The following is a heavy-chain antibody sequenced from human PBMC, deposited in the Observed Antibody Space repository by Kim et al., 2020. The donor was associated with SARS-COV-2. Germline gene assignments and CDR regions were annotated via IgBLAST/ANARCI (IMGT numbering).Heavy chain of an antibody. CDR2: ISISGSDT. J-gene: IGHJ4*02. V-gene: IGHV3-23*01. CDR3: AKDRLSAVVVPGAPRSTVTTFDY. CDR1: GFTFTSYA. Sequence: GGSLGLSCAASGFTFTSYAMTWVRQAPGKGLEWVSTISISGSDTYYADSVKGRFTVSRDNSKNTLYLQMNSLRADDTAVYYCAKDRLSAVVVPGAPRSTVTTFDYWGQGTRVTVSS. D-gene: IGHD4-17*01.